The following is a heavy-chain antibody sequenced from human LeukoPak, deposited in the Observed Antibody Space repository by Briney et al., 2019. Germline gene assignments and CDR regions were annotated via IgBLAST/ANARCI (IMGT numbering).Heavy chain of an antibody. J-gene: IGHJ4*02. CDR2: VLTTGDT. CDR1: GITFTNYA. CDR3: ATDKVSLGDY. V-gene: IGHV3-23*01. Sequence: GGSLRLSCAASGITFTNYAMAWVRQAAGKGLEWVSTVLTTGDTYYADSVRGRFTISRDISKNSLFLQMNGLRAEDTAVYYCATDKVSLGDYWGQGTLVTVSP. D-gene: IGHD5/OR15-5a*01.